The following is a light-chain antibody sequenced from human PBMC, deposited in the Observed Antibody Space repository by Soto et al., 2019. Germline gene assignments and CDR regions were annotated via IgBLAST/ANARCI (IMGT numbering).Light chain of an antibody. CDR3: KHLHSHQYA. CDR2: DAS. J-gene: IGKJ2*01. CDR1: SGIGSL. V-gene: IGKV1-5*01. Sequence: IQMTHSPSTLSASVGDRVGITCRANSGIGSLVAWYQQKPGRPPKLLIYDASSLESGVPSRFSGSGSGKKSTLTISSLQPDDSATYYCKHLHSHQYAFSQGTKVDIK.